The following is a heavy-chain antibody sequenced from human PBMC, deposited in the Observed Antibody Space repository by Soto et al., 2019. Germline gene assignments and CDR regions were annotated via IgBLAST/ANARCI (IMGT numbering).Heavy chain of an antibody. J-gene: IGHJ4*02. Sequence: PGGSLRLSCAASGFTFSSYAMHWVRQAPGKWLERGAVISYDGSNKYYADSVKGRFTISRDNSKNTLYLQMNSLRAEDTAVYYCARDRYSCSGGSCYLHDYWGQGP. V-gene: IGHV3-30-3*01. CDR2: ISYDGSNK. CDR3: ARDRYSCSGGSCYLHDY. CDR1: GFTFSSYA. D-gene: IGHD2-15*01.